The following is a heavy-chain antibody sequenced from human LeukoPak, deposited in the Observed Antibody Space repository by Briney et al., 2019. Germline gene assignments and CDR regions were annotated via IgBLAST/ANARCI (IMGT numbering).Heavy chain of an antibody. Sequence: GGSLRLSCAASGFTFSSYGMHWVRQAPGKGLEWVAFIRYDGSNKYYADSVKGRFTISRDNSKNTLYLQMNSLRAEDTAVYYCAKLSYYDSSGYSPIDYWGQGTLVTVSS. V-gene: IGHV3-30*02. J-gene: IGHJ4*02. CDR1: GFTFSSYG. D-gene: IGHD3-22*01. CDR3: AKLSYYDSSGYSPIDY. CDR2: IRYDGSNK.